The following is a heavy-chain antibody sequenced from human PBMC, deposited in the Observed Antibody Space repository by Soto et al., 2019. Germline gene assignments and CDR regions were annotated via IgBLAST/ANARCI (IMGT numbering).Heavy chain of an antibody. CDR3: TTDNSGGMDV. CDR1: GLTFSNAW. J-gene: IGHJ6*02. D-gene: IGHD1-1*01. V-gene: IGHV3-15*01. Sequence: EVQLVESGGGLVKPGGSLRLSCAASGLTFSNAWMSWVRQAPGKGLEWVGRIKRKTDGGTTDYVAPVKGRFTISRDDSKNMLYLQMDSLRTEDTAVYYCTTDNSGGMDVWGQGTTVTVSS. CDR2: IKRKTDGGTT.